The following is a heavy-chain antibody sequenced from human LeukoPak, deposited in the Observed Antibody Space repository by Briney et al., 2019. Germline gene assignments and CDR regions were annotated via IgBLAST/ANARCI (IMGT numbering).Heavy chain of an antibody. J-gene: IGHJ3*02. V-gene: IGHV3-30*18. CDR1: GFTFSSYG. D-gene: IGHD3-10*01. CDR3: AKGRGAFDI. CDR2: ISNDGSNK. Sequence: GSLRLSCVASGFTFSSYGMHWVRQAPGKGLEWVAVISNDGSNKYYADSVKGRFTISRDNSKNTLYLQMNSLRAEDAAVYYCAKGRGAFDIWGQGTMVTVSS.